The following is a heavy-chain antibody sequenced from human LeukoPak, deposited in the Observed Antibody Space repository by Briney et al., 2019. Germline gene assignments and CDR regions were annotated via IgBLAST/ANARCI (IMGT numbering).Heavy chain of an antibody. Sequence: ASVKVSCKASGSTFTSYDINWVRQATGQGLEWMGWMNPNSGNTGYAQKFQGRVTMTRNTSISTAYMELSSLRSEDTAVYYCARAWGNYDFWSGYYTNYYYGMDVWGQGTTVTVSS. V-gene: IGHV1-8*01. CDR1: GSTFTSYD. CDR3: ARAWGNYDFWSGYYTNYYYGMDV. J-gene: IGHJ6*02. D-gene: IGHD3-3*01. CDR2: MNPNSGNT.